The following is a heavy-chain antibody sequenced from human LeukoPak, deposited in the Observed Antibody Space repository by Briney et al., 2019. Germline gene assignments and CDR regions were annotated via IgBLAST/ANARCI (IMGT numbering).Heavy chain of an antibody. CDR1: GGSISSSSYY. V-gene: IGHV4-39*07. J-gene: IGHJ3*02. CDR3: ARVNILTGFYAFDI. CDR2: IYYSGST. Sequence: SETLSLTCTVSGGSISSSSYYWGWLRQPPGKGLEGIGSIYYSGSTYYNPSLKSRVTISVDTSKNQFSLKLSSVTAADTAVYYCARVNILTGFYAFDIWGQGTMVTVSS. D-gene: IGHD3-9*01.